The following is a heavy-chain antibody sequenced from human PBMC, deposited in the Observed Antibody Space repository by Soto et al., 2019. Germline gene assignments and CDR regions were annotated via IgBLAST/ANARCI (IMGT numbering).Heavy chain of an antibody. CDR2: ITPFNGNT. V-gene: IGHV1-45*02. CDR1: GNTFTYVY. CDR3: ASGRYDASGSFDY. J-gene: IGHJ4*02. D-gene: IGHD3-22*01. Sequence: SVKVSCKGSGNTFTYVYLHWVRQAPGQALEWMGWITPFNGNTKYAQKFQDRVTFTGDTPLNTAYMELSSLRSDDTAMFYCASGRYDASGSFDYWGQGTLVTVSS.